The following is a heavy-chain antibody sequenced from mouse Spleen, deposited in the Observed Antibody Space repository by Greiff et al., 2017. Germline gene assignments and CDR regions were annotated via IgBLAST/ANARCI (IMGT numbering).Heavy chain of an antibody. Sequence: EVQGVESGGGLVKPGGSLKLSCAASGFTFSSYAMSWVRQTPEKRLEWVATISSGGSYTYYPDSVKGRFTISRDNAKNTLYLQMSSLRSEDTAMYYCARNYYGSVYYFDYWGQGTTLTVSS. J-gene: IGHJ2*01. CDR3: ARNYYGSVYYFDY. V-gene: IGHV5-9-3*01. D-gene: IGHD1-1*01. CDR1: GFTFSSYA. CDR2: ISSGGSYT.